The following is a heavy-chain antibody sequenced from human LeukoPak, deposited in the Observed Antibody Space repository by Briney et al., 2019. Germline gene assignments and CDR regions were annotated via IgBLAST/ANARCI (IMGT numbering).Heavy chain of an antibody. V-gene: IGHV3-23*01. CDR3: AKGHARGYCSSTSCLNYFDY. CDR1: GFTFSSYA. J-gene: IGHJ4*02. Sequence: PGGSLRLSCAASGFTFSSYAMSWVRKAPGKGLEWVSAISGSGGSAYYADSVKGRFTISRDNSKNTLYLQMNSLRAEDTAVYYCAKGHARGYCSSTSCLNYFDYWGQGTLVTVSS. D-gene: IGHD2-2*01. CDR2: ISGSGGSA.